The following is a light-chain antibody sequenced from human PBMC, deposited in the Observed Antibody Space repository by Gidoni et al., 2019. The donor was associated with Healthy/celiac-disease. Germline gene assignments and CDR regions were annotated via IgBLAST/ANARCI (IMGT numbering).Light chain of an antibody. CDR1: SPNIGNNY. V-gene: IGLV1-51*01. Sequence: QSVLTQPPSVSAAPGQKVTISCSGSSPNIGNNYVSWYQQFPGTAPKLLIYDNNKRPSGIPDRFAGSKSGTSATLGITGLQTGDEADYYCGTWDSSRTTVVFGGGTKLTVL. J-gene: IGLJ2*01. CDR3: GTWDSSRTTVV. CDR2: DNN.